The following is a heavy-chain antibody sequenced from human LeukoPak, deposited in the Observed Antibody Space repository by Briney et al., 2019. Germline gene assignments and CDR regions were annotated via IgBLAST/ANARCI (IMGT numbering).Heavy chain of an antibody. CDR2: ISWNSGSV. V-gene: IGHV3-9*01. CDR1: GFTFDDYA. Sequence: GRSLRLSCAASGFTFDDYAMHWVRQAPGKGLEWVSGISWNSGSVGYADSVKGRFTISRDNAKNSLYLQMNSLRAEDTALYYCAKDGYSAGIAAAGTYYYYYMGVWGKGTTVTISS. D-gene: IGHD6-13*01. J-gene: IGHJ6*03. CDR3: AKDGYSAGIAAAGTYYYYYMGV.